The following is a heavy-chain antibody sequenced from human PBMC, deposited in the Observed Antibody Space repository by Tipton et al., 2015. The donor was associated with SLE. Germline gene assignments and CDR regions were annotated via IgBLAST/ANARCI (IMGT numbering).Heavy chain of an antibody. V-gene: IGHV4-34*01. CDR3: AWGPLPFDY. CDR2: IYYSGST. D-gene: IGHD3-16*01. Sequence: GSLRLSCAVYGGSFSGYYWSWIRQPPGKGLEWIGSIYYSGSTYYNPSLKSRVTISVDTSKNQFSLKLSSVTAADTAVYYCAWGPLPFDYWGQGTLVTVSS. J-gene: IGHJ4*02. CDR1: GGSFSGYY.